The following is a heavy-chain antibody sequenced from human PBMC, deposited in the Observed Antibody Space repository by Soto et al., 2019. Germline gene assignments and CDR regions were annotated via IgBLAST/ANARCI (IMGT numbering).Heavy chain of an antibody. CDR1: GFTFSTYA. CDR2: ISYDGSNK. V-gene: IGHV3-30*04. CDR3: VRDLRNGWYFDL. J-gene: IGHJ2*01. Sequence: QVQLVESGGGVVQPGRSLRLSCAASGFTFSTYAMHWVRQAPGKGLEWVAVISYDGSNKYYADSVKGRFTISRDNSKNTLYLQMDSLRAEDTAVYYCVRDLRNGWYFDLWGRGTLVTVSS.